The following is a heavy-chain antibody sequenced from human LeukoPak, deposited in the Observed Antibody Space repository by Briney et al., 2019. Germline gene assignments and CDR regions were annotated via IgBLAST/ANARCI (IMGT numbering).Heavy chain of an antibody. CDR1: GGSFSGYY. CDR3: ARGRSLGYSYGYGY. Sequence: SETLSLTCAVYGGSFSGYYWSWIRQPPGKGLEWIGEINHSGSTNYNPSLKSRVTISVDTSKNQFSLKLSSVTAADTAVYYCARGRSLGYSYGYGYWGQGTLVTVSS. J-gene: IGHJ4*02. D-gene: IGHD5-18*01. V-gene: IGHV4-34*01. CDR2: INHSGST.